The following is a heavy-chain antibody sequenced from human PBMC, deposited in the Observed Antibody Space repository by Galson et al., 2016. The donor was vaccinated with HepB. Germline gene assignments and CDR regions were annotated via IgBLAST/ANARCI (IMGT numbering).Heavy chain of an antibody. J-gene: IGHJ4*02. V-gene: IGHV3-7*03. CDR2: INQDGNDK. CDR3: ARDQLVRFLESLPRSYFAD. D-gene: IGHD3-3*01. Sequence: SLRLSCAGSGFTFSDYPIHWVRQAPGKGLEWVANINQDGNDKHYVDSVTGRFTISRDNAKNSLYLQMSSLRVEDTALYYCARDQLVRFLESLPRSYFADWGQGTLVTVSS. CDR1: GFTFSDYP.